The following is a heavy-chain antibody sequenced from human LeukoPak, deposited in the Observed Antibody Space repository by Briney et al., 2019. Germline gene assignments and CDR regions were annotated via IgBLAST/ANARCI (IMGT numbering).Heavy chain of an antibody. CDR3: ARTGLSIVLTEGYYFDY. CDR1: GFTVSSNY. J-gene: IGHJ4*02. CDR2: IYSGGST. V-gene: IGHV3-53*01. Sequence: GGSLRLSCAASGFTVSSNYMSWVRQAPGKGLEWVSVIYSGGSTYYADSVKGRFTISRDNSKNTLYLQMNSLRAEDTAVYYCARTGLSIVLTEGYYFDYWGQGTLVTVSS. D-gene: IGHD2-8*01.